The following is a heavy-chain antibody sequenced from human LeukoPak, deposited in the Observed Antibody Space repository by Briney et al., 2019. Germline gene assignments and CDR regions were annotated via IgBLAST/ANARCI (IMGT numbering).Heavy chain of an antibody. Sequence: PGGSLRLSCAASRFTFSEYYMSWIRQAPGKGLEWVSYISSSGSTIFYADSVKGRFTISRDNAKNTLYLQMNSLRAEDTAVYYCARGVWGYDSYGQFDYWGQGTLVTVSS. J-gene: IGHJ4*02. V-gene: IGHV3-11*04. CDR3: ARGVWGYDSYGQFDY. CDR2: ISSSGSTI. CDR1: RFTFSEYY. D-gene: IGHD5-18*01.